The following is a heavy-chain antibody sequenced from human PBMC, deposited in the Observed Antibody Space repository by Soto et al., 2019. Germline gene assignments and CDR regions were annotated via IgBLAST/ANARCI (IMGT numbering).Heavy chain of an antibody. CDR2: ISSAGTNK. CDR3: VRSNSEAGWWQFDY. J-gene: IGHJ4*02. D-gene: IGHD2-15*01. V-gene: IGHV3-30-3*01. CDR1: GFTFSIYA. Sequence: QVQLVGSGGGVVQPGTSLRLSCAASGFTFSIYAMHWVRQAPEKGLEWVAVISSAGTNKNHADSVRGRFSISRDNSNNKLHLQMDNMRVDDTAVYYCVRSNSEAGWWQFDYWGQGTLVTVSS.